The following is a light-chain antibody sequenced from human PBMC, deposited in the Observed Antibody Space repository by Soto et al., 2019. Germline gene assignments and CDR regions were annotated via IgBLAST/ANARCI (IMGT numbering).Light chain of an antibody. CDR3: AAWDDSLNGGE. Sequence: QSVLTQPPSASGTPGQRVTISCSGSSSNIGSNTVNWYQQLPGTAPKLLIYSNNQRPSGVPDRFSGSKSGTSASLAISGLQSEDEADYYCAAWDDSLNGGELGGGTKLTVL. CDR2: SNN. CDR1: SSNIGSNT. J-gene: IGLJ2*01. V-gene: IGLV1-44*01.